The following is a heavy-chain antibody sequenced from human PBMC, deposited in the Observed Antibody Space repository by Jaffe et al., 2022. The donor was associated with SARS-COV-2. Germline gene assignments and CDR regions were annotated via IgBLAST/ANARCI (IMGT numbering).Heavy chain of an antibody. J-gene: IGHJ3*02. D-gene: IGHD6-13*01. Sequence: EVQLVESGGGLVQPGGSLRLSCAASGFTVSSNYMSWVRQAPGKGLEWVSVIYSGGSTYYADSVKGRFTISRDNSKNTLYLQMNSLRAEDTAVYYCASIRRIAADRGDDAFDIWGQGTMVTVSS. CDR1: GFTVSSNY. CDR3: ASIRRIAADRGDDAFDI. CDR2: IYSGGST. V-gene: IGHV3-66*02.